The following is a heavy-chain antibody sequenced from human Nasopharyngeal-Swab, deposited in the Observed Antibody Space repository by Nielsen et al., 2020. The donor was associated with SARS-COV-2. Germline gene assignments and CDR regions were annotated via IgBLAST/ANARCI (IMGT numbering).Heavy chain of an antibody. CDR3: ARGATILGGHASRMDV. CDR1: GLTFSSYS. V-gene: IGHV3-48*02. CDR2: ISSSSSTI. Sequence: GESLKISCAAAGLTFSSYSMNWARKVPGKGREWVSYISSSSSTIYYADSVKGRFTISRDNAKNSLYLQMNSLRDEDTAVYYCARGATILGGHASRMDVWGQGTTVTVSS. J-gene: IGHJ6*02. D-gene: IGHD3-3*01.